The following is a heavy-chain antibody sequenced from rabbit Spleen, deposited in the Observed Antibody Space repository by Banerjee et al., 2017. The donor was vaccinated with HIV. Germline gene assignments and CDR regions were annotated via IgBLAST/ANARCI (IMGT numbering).Heavy chain of an antibody. J-gene: IGHJ6*01. D-gene: IGHD8-1*01. CDR2: IYNGDGST. V-gene: IGHV1S47*01. CDR3: ARDAGTSFSTYGMDL. Sequence: QEQLEESGGGLVKPEGSLTLTCKASGFSFSRGYDMCWVRQAPGKGPEWIGCIYNGDGSTYYASWVNGRFTISRSTSLNTVTLQMTSLTAADTATYFCARDAGTSFSTYGMDLWGPGTLVTVS. CDR1: GFSFSRGYD.